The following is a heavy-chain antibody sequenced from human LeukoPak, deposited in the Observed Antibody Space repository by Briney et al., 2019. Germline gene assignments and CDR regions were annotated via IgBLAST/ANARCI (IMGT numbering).Heavy chain of an antibody. CDR1: GYTFTGYY. J-gene: IGHJ5*02. CDR2: INPNSSGT. V-gene: IGHV1-2*06. D-gene: IGHD3-10*01. Sequence: VASVKVSCKASGYTFTGYYMHWVRQAPGQGLEWMGRINPNSSGTNYAQKFQGRVTMTRDTSISTAYMELSRLRSDDTAVYYCARAGSSGYYYGSGSYYNEVRFDPWGQGTLVTVSS. CDR3: ARAGSSGYYYGSGSYYNEVRFDP.